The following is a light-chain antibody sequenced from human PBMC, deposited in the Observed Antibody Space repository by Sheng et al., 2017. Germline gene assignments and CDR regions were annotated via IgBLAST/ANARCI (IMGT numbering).Light chain of an antibody. CDR3: SSYTSGSTVV. CDR2: DVS. J-gene: IGLJ2*01. Sequence: QSALTQPASVSGSPGQSITISCTGTSSDVGGDYYVSWYQQYPGKAPKLIIYDVSKRPSGTSDRFSGSKSGNTASLTISGLQAEDEADYYCSSYTSGSTVVIVGGTNLSVL. CDR1: SSDVGGDYY. V-gene: IGLV2-14*01.